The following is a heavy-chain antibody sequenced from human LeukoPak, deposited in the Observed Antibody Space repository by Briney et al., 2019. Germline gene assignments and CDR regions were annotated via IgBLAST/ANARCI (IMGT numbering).Heavy chain of an antibody. D-gene: IGHD3-22*01. Sequence: SVKVSCKASGGTFSSYAISWVRQAPGQGLEWMGGIIPIFGTANYAQKFQGRVTITADESTSTAYMELSSLRSEDTAVYYCARDPDLGDSSGYTFDYWGQGTLVTVSP. CDR3: ARDPDLGDSSGYTFDY. CDR2: IIPIFGTA. V-gene: IGHV1-69*13. J-gene: IGHJ4*02. CDR1: GGTFSSYA.